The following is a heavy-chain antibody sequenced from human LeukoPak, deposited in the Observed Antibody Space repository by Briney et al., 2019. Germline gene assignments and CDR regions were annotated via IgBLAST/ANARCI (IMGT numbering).Heavy chain of an antibody. CDR2: INHSGST. V-gene: IGHV4-34*01. CDR1: GGSFSGYY. D-gene: IGHD6-13*01. J-gene: IGHJ1*01. CDR3: ARVGIAATGTRRRYFQH. Sequence: PSETLSLTCAVYGGSFSGYYWSWIRQPPGKGLEWIGEINHSGSTNYNPSLKSRVTISVDTSKNQFSLKLSSVTAADTAVYYCARVGIAATGTRRRYFQHWGQGTLVTVSS.